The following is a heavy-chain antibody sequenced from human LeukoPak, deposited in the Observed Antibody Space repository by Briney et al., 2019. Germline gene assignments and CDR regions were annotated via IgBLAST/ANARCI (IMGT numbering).Heavy chain of an antibody. CDR1: GGSISSSSYY. V-gene: IGHV4-39*01. CDR3: ARLPIGIRGVDV. Sequence: SETLSLTCPVSGGSISSSSYYWGWIRQPPGKGLGWIGSIYYSGSTYYNPSLKSRVTISVDTSKNQFSLKLSSVTAADTAVYYCARLPIGIRGVDVWGQGTTVTVSS. D-gene: IGHD2/OR15-2a*01. CDR2: IYYSGST. J-gene: IGHJ6*02.